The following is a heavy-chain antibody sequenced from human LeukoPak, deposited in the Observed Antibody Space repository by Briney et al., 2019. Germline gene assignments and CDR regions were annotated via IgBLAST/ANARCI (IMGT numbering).Heavy chain of an antibody. J-gene: IGHJ6*03. CDR2: INPNSDGT. D-gene: IGHD3-22*01. CDR1: GYTFTGYY. Sequence: GASVKVSCKASGYTFTGYYIHWVRQAPGQGLEWMGWINPNSDGTNYAQSIQGRVTMTRDTSINTAYMELSRLRSDDTAVYYCARAVYGSNANYMDVWGKGTTVTVSS. V-gene: IGHV1-2*02. CDR3: ARAVYGSNANYMDV.